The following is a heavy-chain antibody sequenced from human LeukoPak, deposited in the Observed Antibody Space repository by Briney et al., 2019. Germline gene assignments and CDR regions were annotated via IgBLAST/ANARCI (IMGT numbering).Heavy chain of an antibody. CDR2: IYYSGST. CDR1: GGSFSSYY. CDR3: ARGGSNTYYDFWSGYTLVHYFDY. J-gene: IGHJ4*02. Sequence: SETLSLTCAVYGGSFSSYYWSWIRQPPGKGLEWIGYIYYSGSTNYNPSLKSRVTISVDTSKNQFSLKLSSVTAADTAVYYCARGGSNTYYDFWSGYTLVHYFDYWGQGTLVTVSS. D-gene: IGHD3-3*01. V-gene: IGHV4-59*01.